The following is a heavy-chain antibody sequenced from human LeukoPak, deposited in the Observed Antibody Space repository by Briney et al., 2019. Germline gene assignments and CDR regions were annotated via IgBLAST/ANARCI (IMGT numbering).Heavy chain of an antibody. J-gene: IGHJ4*02. V-gene: IGHV3-30*03. CDR3: ASRAIAVANA. Sequence: PGRSLRLSCAASGFTFSRYGMHWVRQAPGKGLEWVVVISYDGSSKYYADSVKGRFTISRDNSKNTLYLQMNSLRAEDTAVYYCASRAIAVANARGQGTLVTVSS. CDR1: GFTFSRYG. CDR2: ISYDGSSK. D-gene: IGHD6-19*01.